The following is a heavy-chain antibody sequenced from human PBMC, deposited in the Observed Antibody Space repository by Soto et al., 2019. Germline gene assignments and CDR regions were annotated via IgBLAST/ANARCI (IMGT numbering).Heavy chain of an antibody. D-gene: IGHD5-12*01. Sequence: EVQLVESGGGLVQPGGSLRLSCAASGFTFSSYWMSWVRQAPGKGLEWVANIKQDGSEKYYVDSVKGRFTISRDNAKNSLYLQMNRLRAEDTAVYYCARPSIVATIIHYYMDVWGKGTTVTVSS. CDR1: GFTFSSYW. V-gene: IGHV3-7*01. J-gene: IGHJ6*03. CDR3: ARPSIVATIIHYYMDV. CDR2: IKQDGSEK.